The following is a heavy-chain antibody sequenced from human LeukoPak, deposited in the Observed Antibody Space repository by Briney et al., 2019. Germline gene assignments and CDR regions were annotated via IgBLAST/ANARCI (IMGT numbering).Heavy chain of an antibody. J-gene: IGHJ4*02. CDR3: ASTPNSGYDDFDY. CDR1: GGSFSGYY. Sequence: SETLSLTCAVYGGSFSGYYWSWIRQPAGKGLEWIGRIYTSGSTNYNPSLKSRVTMSVDTSKNQFSLKLSSVTAADTAVYYCASTPNSGYDDFDYWGQGTLVTVSS. V-gene: IGHV4-59*10. D-gene: IGHD5-12*01. CDR2: IYTSGST.